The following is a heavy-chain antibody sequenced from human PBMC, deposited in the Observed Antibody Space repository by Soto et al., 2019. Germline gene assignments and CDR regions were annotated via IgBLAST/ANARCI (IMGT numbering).Heavy chain of an antibody. CDR3: PKSLRSMVRGVTRLYYYYYGMDV. Sequence: GGSLRLSCAASGFTFSSYAMSWVRQAPGKGLEWVSAISGSGGSTYYAASVKGRFTISRDNSKNTLYRQMKSLRAEEKAVYYCPKSLRSMVRGVTRLYYYYYGMDVWGQGTTVTVSS. CDR2: ISGSGGST. D-gene: IGHD3-10*01. CDR1: GFTFSSYA. J-gene: IGHJ6*02. V-gene: IGHV3-23*01.